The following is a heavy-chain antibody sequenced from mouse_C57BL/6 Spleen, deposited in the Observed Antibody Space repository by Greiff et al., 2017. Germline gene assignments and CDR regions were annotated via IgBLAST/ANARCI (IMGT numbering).Heavy chain of an antibody. CDR1: GYTFTSYW. CDR3: ARRTIVYYFDY. V-gene: IGHV1-53*01. Sequence: VQLQQPGPELVKPGASVKLSCKASGYTFTSYWMHWVKQRPGQGLAWIGNINPSNGGTTYNEKFKSKATLTVDKSSSTAYMQISILTSEDSAVYYWARRTIVYYFDYWGQGTTLTVSS. CDR2: INPSNGGT. J-gene: IGHJ2*01.